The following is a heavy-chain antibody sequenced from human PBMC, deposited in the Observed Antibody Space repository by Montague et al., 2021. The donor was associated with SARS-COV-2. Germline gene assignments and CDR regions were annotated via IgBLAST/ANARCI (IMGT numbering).Heavy chain of an antibody. J-gene: IGHJ6*03. CDR2: TYYRSKWYN. CDR3: ARDLKPPGDILTGYLPYYYYMDV. CDR1: GDSVAGNKAA. V-gene: IGHV6-1*01. Sequence: CAISGDSVAGNKAACNWIRQSPSSHLEWLRRTYYRSKWYNDYAVSVKSRITINPDTSKNQFSLQLNSVTPEDTTVYYCARDLKPPGDILTGYLPYYYYMDVGGKGTTVTVSS. D-gene: IGHD3-9*01.